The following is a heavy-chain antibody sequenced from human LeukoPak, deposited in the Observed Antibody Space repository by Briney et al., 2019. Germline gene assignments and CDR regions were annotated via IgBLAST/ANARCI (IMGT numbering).Heavy chain of an antibody. J-gene: IGHJ5*02. CDR2: IYTSGST. V-gene: IGHV4-61*02. Sequence: SETLSLTCTVSGGSISSGSYYWSWIRQPAGKGLEWIGRIYTSGSTNYNPSLKSRVTISVDTSKNQFSLKLSSVTAADTAVYYCARDEVIPEPGPWGQGTLVTLSS. CDR1: GGSISSGSYY. D-gene: IGHD2-21*01. CDR3: ARDEVIPEPGP.